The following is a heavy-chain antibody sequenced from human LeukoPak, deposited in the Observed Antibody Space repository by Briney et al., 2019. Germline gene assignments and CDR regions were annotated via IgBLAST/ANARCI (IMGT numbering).Heavy chain of an antibody. CDR3: ARQPYFYLVRGVSQSSEYYFDY. D-gene: IGHD3-10*01. J-gene: IGHJ4*02. Sequence: SETLSLTCTVSGGSISSSSYYWGWIRQPPGKGLEWIGSIYYSGSTYYNPSLKSRVTISVDTSKNQFSLKLSSVTAADTAVYYCARQPYFYLVRGVSQSSEYYFDYWGQGTLVTVSS. CDR1: GGSISSSSYY. V-gene: IGHV4-39*01. CDR2: IYYSGST.